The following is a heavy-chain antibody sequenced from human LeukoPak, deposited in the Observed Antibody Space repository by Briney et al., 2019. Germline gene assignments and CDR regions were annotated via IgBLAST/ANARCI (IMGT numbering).Heavy chain of an antibody. J-gene: IGHJ4*02. Sequence: ASVKVSCKASGYTFTGYYMHWVRQAPGQGLEWMGWINPNSGGTNYAQKFQGRVTMTRDTSISTAYMELSRLRSDDTAVYYCARGPALRFLEWSVDYWGQGTLVTVSS. D-gene: IGHD3-3*01. CDR2: INPNSGGT. CDR1: GYTFTGYY. V-gene: IGHV1-2*02. CDR3: ARGPALRFLEWSVDY.